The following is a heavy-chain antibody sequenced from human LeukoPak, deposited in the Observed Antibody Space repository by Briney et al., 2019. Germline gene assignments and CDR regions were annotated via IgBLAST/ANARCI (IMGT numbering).Heavy chain of an antibody. CDR2: MNPNSVNT. D-gene: IGHD3-22*01. CDR3: ARGPLYYYDSSGYYYSPDYYYMDV. J-gene: IGHJ6*03. V-gene: IGHV1-8*03. CDR1: GYTFTSYD. Sequence: ASVKVSCKASGYTFTSYDINWVRQATGQGLEWMGWMNPNSVNTGYAQKFQGRVTITRNTSISTAYMELSSLRSEDTAVYYCARGPLYYYDSSGYYYSPDYYYMDVWGKGTTVTVSS.